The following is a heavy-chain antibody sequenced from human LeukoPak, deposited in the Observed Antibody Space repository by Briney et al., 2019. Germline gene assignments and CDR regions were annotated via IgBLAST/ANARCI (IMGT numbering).Heavy chain of an antibody. CDR1: GGSFSGYY. CDR2: INHSGST. D-gene: IGHD6-6*01. Sequence: SETLSLTCAVYGGSFSGYYWSWIRQPPGKGLEWIGEINHSGSTNHNPSLKSRVTISVDTSKNQFSLKLSSVTAADTAVYYCARDWGVSARPGYMDVWGKGTTVTVSS. J-gene: IGHJ6*03. V-gene: IGHV4-34*01. CDR3: ARDWGVSARPGYMDV.